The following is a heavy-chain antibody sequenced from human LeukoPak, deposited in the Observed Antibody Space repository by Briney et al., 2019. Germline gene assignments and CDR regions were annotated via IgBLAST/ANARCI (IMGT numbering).Heavy chain of an antibody. CDR3: AREGAGYNQKYFDY. D-gene: IGHD5-24*01. V-gene: IGHV4-59*01. CDR2: IYYSGST. CDR1: GGSISSYY. J-gene: IGHJ4*02. Sequence: SETLSLPCTVSGGSISSYYWSWIRQPPGKGLEWIGYIYYSGSTNYNPSLKSRVTISVDTSKNQFSLKLSSVTAADTAVYYCAREGAGYNQKYFDYWGQGTLVTVSS.